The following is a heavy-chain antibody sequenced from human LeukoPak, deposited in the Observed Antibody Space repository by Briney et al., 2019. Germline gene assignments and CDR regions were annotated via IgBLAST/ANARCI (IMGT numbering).Heavy chain of an antibody. V-gene: IGHV3-9*01. J-gene: IGHJ1*01. CDR1: GFTFDDYA. CDR2: ISWNSGSI. Sequence: GRSLRLSCAASGFTFDDYAMHWVRQAPGKGLEWVSGISWNSGSIGYADSVKGRFTISRDNAKNSLYLQMNSQRAEDTALYYCAKDLRSGYDYSGSFQHWGQGTLVTVSS. CDR3: AKDLRSGYDYSGSFQH. D-gene: IGHD3-22*01.